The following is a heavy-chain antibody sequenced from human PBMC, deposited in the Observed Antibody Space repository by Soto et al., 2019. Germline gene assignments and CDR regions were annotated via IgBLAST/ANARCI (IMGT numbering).Heavy chain of an antibody. Sequence: QVQLQESGPGLVKPSQTLSLTCTVSGGSISSGGYYWSWIRQHPGTGLEWIGYIYYSGSTYYNPSRKSRVTISVDTSKNQLSLKLSSVTAADTAVYYCARDRYSGPEDWGQGTLVTVSS. CDR1: GGSISSGGYY. CDR3: ARDRYSGPED. J-gene: IGHJ4*02. D-gene: IGHD3-10*01. V-gene: IGHV4-31*03. CDR2: IYYSGST.